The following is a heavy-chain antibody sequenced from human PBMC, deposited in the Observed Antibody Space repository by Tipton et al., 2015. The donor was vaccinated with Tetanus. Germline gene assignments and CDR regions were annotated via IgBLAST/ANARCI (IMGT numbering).Heavy chain of an antibody. CDR1: GFNFGSYA. D-gene: IGHD3/OR15-3a*01. CDR3: AKDRSFALVNALDM. J-gene: IGHJ3*02. Sequence: SLRLSCVASGFNFGSYAMNWVRQAPGMGLEWVSDINGGGGSTHYADSVKGRFTISRDNSKNTVYLQMNSLRVEDTALYYCAKDRSFALVNALDMWGPGTLVTVS. V-gene: IGHV3-23*01. CDR2: INGGGGST.